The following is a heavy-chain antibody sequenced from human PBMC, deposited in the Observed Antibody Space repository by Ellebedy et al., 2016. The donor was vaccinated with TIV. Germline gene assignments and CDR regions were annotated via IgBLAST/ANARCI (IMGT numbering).Heavy chain of an antibody. Sequence: ASVKVSXKASRYTFTSYDINWVRQATGQGLEWMGWMNPNSGNTGYAQKFQGRVTMTRNTSISTAYMELSSLRSEDTAVYYCARAGCSSTSCYPYWGQGTLVTVSS. CDR3: ARAGCSSTSCYPY. CDR1: RYTFTSYD. D-gene: IGHD2-2*01. V-gene: IGHV1-8*01. J-gene: IGHJ4*02. CDR2: MNPNSGNT.